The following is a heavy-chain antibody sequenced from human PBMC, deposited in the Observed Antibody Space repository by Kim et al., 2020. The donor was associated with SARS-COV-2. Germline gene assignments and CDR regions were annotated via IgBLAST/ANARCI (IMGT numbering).Heavy chain of an antibody. CDR1: GGTFSSYA. V-gene: IGHV1-69*13. CDR3: ARYTPPTYYYGSGSYYDSHFDY. J-gene: IGHJ4*02. CDR2: IIPIFGTA. Sequence: SVKVSCKASGGTFSSYAISWVRQAPGQGLEWMGGIIPIFGTANYAQKFQGRVTITADESTSTAYMELSSLRSEDTAVYYCARYTPPTYYYGSGSYYDSHFDYWGQGTLVTVSS. D-gene: IGHD3-10*01.